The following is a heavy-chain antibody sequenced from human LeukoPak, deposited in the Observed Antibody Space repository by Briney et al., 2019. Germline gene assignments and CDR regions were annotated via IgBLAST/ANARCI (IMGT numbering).Heavy chain of an antibody. CDR1: GGTFSSYA. J-gene: IGHJ6*02. CDR2: IIPILGIA. CDR3: ARDRAGLLRYFDWSHGMDV. Sequence: ASVKVSCMASGGTFSSYAISWVRQAPGQGLEWMGRIIPILGIANYAQKFQGRVTITADKSTSTAYMELSSLRSEDTAVYYCARDRAGLLRYFDWSHGMDVWGQGTTVTVSS. D-gene: IGHD3-9*01. V-gene: IGHV1-69*04.